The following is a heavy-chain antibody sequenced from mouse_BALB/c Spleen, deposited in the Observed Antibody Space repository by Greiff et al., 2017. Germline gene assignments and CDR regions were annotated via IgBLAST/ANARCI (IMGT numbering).Heavy chain of an antibody. CDR3: TRGYGNYLYYFDF. V-gene: IGHV1S127*01. CDR1: GYTFTSYW. CDR2: IDPSDSYT. D-gene: IGHD2-1*01. Sequence: QVQLQQPGAELVKPGASVKMSCKASGYTFTSYWMHWVKQRPGQGLEWIGTIDPSDSYTSYNQKFKGKATLTVDTSSGTAYMQLSSLTSEDSAVYYCTRGYGNYLYYFDFWGQGTTLTVSA. J-gene: IGHJ2*01.